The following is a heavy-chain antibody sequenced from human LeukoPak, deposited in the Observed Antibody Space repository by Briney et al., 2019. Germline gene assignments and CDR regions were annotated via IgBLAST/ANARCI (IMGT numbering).Heavy chain of an antibody. CDR3: ARDLRSIALVLGAYQYYYAMDV. J-gene: IGHJ6*02. CDR2: IYFSGST. V-gene: IGHV4-59*01. D-gene: IGHD3-10*01. Sequence: SETLSLTCTVSGGSITTYYWSWIRQPPGKGLEWIGHIYFSGSTNYNPSLKSRVTISIDTSKNQFSLKLNSVTAADTAVYYCARDLRSIALVLGAYQYYYAMDVWGQGTTVTVSS. CDR1: GGSITTYY.